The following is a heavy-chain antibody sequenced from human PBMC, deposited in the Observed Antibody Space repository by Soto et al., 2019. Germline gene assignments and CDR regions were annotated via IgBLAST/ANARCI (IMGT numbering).Heavy chain of an antibody. CDR2: ISSNGGGT. CDR1: GLTFSSYA. V-gene: IGHV3-64*01. J-gene: IGHJ4*02. CDR3: ARGPGYYFDY. Sequence: EVQLVESGGGLVQPGGSLRLSCAASGLTFSSYAMHWVREAPGKGLEYVSAISSNGGGTYYANSVKGRFTISRDNSKNTLYLQMGSLRAEDMAVYYCARGPGYYFDYWGQGTLVTVSS.